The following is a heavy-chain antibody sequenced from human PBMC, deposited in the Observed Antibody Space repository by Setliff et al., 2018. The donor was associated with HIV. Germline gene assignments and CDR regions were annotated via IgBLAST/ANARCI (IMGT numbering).Heavy chain of an antibody. Sequence: PGESLKISCAASGFTFSTYGMQWVRQAPGKGLEWVAFIRYDGSNQYYADSVKGRFTISRDNAKNTLYLQMNSLRAEDTAVYYCARGVRGVVNGMDVWGQGTTVTVSS. V-gene: IGHV3-30*02. D-gene: IGHD3-10*01. CDR1: GFTFSTYG. CDR2: IRYDGSNQ. J-gene: IGHJ6*02. CDR3: ARGVRGVVNGMDV.